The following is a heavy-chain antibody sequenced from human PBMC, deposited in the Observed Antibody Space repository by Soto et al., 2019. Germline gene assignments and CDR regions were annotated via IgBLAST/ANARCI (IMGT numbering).Heavy chain of an antibody. J-gene: IGHJ6*02. Sequence: GGSLRLSCEVSGFTLSMYSMTWVRQAPGKGLEWVAKIPQDGSDGHYLDSVKGRFTISRDNAKNSVYLQMNSLRADDAAVYYCARDHLILPAHDFFYGSDVWGQGAKVTVSS. CDR1: GFTLSMYS. D-gene: IGHD2-21*02. CDR3: ARDHLILPAHDFFYGSDV. V-gene: IGHV3-7*03. CDR2: IPQDGSDG.